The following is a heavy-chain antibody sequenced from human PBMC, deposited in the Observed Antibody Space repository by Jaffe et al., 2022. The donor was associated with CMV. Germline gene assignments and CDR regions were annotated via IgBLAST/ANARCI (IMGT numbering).Heavy chain of an antibody. J-gene: IGHJ4*02. V-gene: IGHV1-18*04. CDR1: GYTFTDYG. Sequence: QIQVVQSGPEVKKPGASVKVSCKPSGYTFTDYGITWVRQAPGQGLEWVGWISTFTGNTNYARSLKGRVTMTTDTSKSTAYMELRGLRSDDTAVYYCARGVSYCSSSGCFAGDYWGRGTLVTVSS. CDR2: ISTFTGNT. CDR3: ARGVSYCSSSGCFAGDY. D-gene: IGHD2-2*01.